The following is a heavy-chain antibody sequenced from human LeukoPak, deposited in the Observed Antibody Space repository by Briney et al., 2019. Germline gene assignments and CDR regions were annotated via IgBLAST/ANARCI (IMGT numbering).Heavy chain of an antibody. CDR2: INPNSGGT. Sequence: ASVKVSCKASGYTFTGYYMHWVRQAPGQGLEWMGRINPNSGGTNYAQKFQGRVTMTRDTSISTAYMELSRLRSDDTAVYYCARDPTYGDCGGPEHDYWGQGTLVTVSS. D-gene: IGHD4-17*01. J-gene: IGHJ4*02. CDR1: GYTFTGYY. V-gene: IGHV1-2*06. CDR3: ARDPTYGDCGGPEHDY.